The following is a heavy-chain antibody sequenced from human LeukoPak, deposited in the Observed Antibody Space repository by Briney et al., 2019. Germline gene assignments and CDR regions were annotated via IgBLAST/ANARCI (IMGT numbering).Heavy chain of an antibody. CDR1: GGTFSSYA. CDR2: IIPIFGTA. D-gene: IGHD3-3*01. CDR3: ARDKFLEWSSGFYGMDV. J-gene: IGHJ6*02. V-gene: IGHV1-69*13. Sequence: SVKVSCKASGGTFSSYAISWVRQAHGQGLEWMGGIIPIFGTANYAQKFQGRVTITADESTSTAYMELSSLRSEDTAVYYCARDKFLEWSSGFYGMDVWGQGTTVMVSS.